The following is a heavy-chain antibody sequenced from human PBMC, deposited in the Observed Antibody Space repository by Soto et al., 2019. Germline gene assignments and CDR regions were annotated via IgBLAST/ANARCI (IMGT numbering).Heavy chain of an antibody. CDR3: ARDGYCSGGSCYANWFDP. J-gene: IGHJ5*02. D-gene: IGHD2-15*01. CDR1: GGSISSGDYY. CDR2: IYYSGST. V-gene: IGHV4-30-4*01. Sequence: PSETLSLTCTVSGGSISSGDYYWSWIRQPPGKGLEWIGYIYYSGSTYYNPSLKSRVTISVDTSKNQFSLKLSSVTAADTAVYYCARDGYCSGGSCYANWFDPWGQGTLVTVSS.